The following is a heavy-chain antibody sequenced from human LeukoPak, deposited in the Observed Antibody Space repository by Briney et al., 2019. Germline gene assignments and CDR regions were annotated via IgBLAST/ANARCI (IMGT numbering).Heavy chain of an antibody. V-gene: IGHV4-4*02. J-gene: IGHJ4*02. CDR2: MYLSGTT. D-gene: IGHD3-22*01. Sequence: SETLSLTCTVSGDSINSLDLWSWVRQPPGKGLEWIGEMYLSGTTHSNPSVKSRVTISIDKSKNQFFLNLSTVTAADTAVYYCAGLVGRYSSGLYYYYFDYWGQGTLVTVSS. CDR1: GDSINSLDL. CDR3: AGLVGRYSSGLYYYYFDY.